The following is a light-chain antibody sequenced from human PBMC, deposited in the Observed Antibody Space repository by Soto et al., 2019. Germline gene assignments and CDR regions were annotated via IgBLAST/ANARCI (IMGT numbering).Light chain of an antibody. J-gene: IGKJ4*01. Sequence: VVLTQSPGTLSMTPGERATLFCRASENIGSDYLAWYQHKPGQPPSLLIFDASSRAPGIPDRFTGSGSGTDFTLTISSLEPEDFAVYYCQQYKNWPLTFGGGTKVDIK. V-gene: IGKV3-20*01. CDR2: DAS. CDR1: ENIGSDY. CDR3: QQYKNWPLT.